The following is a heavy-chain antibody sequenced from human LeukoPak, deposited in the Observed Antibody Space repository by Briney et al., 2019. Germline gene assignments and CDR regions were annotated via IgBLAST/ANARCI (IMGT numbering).Heavy chain of an antibody. J-gene: IGHJ3*02. Sequence: GESLKISCNGSGYSFTSYWIVWVRQMPGKGLEWMGIIYPGDSDTRYSPSFQGQVTISADKSISTAYLQWSSLKASDTAMYYCARPRIAAARAAFDIWGQGTMVTVSS. CDR3: ARPRIAAARAAFDI. CDR2: IYPGDSDT. V-gene: IGHV5-51*01. CDR1: GYSFTSYW. D-gene: IGHD6-13*01.